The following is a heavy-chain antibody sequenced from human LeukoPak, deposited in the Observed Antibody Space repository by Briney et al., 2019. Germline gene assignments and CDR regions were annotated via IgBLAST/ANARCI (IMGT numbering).Heavy chain of an antibody. CDR3: ARDTYGDGDH. V-gene: IGHV3-48*04. Sequence: GGSLRLSCAASGFTFSSYSMNWVRQAPGKGLEWVSYISSSSTIYYADSVKGRFTIFRDDTESSVYLQMNSLRAEDTAVYYCARDTYGDGDHWGQGILVTVSS. J-gene: IGHJ4*02. CDR2: ISSSSTI. D-gene: IGHD4-17*01. CDR1: GFTFSSYS.